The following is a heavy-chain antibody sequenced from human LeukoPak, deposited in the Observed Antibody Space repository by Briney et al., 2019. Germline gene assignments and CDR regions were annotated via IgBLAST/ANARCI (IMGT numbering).Heavy chain of an antibody. CDR3: AKASAMIVVVSKHFDY. CDR1: GFTFDDYG. V-gene: IGHV3-23*01. CDR2: ISGSGGST. D-gene: IGHD3-22*01. J-gene: IGHJ4*02. Sequence: GGSLRLSCAASGFTFDDYGMSWVRQAPGKGLEWVSAISGSGGSTYYADSVKGRFTISRDNSKNTLYLQMNSLRAEDTAVYYCAKASAMIVVVSKHFDYWGQGTLVTVSS.